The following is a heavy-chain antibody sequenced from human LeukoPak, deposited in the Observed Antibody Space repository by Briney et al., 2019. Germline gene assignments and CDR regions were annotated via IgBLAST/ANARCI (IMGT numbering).Heavy chain of an antibody. V-gene: IGHV3-15*01. Sequence: LSLSCASSGFTSSNTWMNWVRPAPGKRVALVGRIKRIVDGGTTDYAAPVKGKFTVSRDDSINTLYLQMSSLKTEDTAVYYCAAQGGSGDLRYWGQGTLVTVSS. CDR3: AAQGGSGDLRY. J-gene: IGHJ4*02. D-gene: IGHD4-17*01. CDR1: GFTSSNTW. CDR2: IKRIVDGGTT.